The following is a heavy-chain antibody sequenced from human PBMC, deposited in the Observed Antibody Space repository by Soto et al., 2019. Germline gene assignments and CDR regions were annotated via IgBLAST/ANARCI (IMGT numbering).Heavy chain of an antibody. J-gene: IGHJ6*02. CDR2: ISGSGGST. Sequence: LRLSCAASGFTFSRYAMSWVRQAPGKGLEWVSAISGSGGSTYYADSVKGRFTISRDNSKNTLHLQMNSLRAEDTAVYYCAKDPGGGYCSSTSCHRYYGMDVWGQGTTVTVSS. D-gene: IGHD2-2*01. V-gene: IGHV3-23*01. CDR3: AKDPGGGYCSSTSCHRYYGMDV. CDR1: GFTFSRYA.